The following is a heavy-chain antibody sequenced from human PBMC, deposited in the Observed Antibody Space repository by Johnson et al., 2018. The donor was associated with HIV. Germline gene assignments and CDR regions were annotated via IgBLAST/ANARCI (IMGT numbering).Heavy chain of an antibody. CDR1: GFTFSDYY. V-gene: IGHV3-11*04. CDR2: ISSSGSTI. D-gene: IGHD5-24*01. Sequence: QVQLVESGGGLVKPGGSLRLSCAASGFTFSDYYMSWIRQAPGKGLEWVSYISSSGSTIYYADSVKGRFTISRDNAKNSLYLQMNSLRAEDTAVYYCARGGDGYNSRFRESFGAFDIWGQGTMVTVSS. J-gene: IGHJ3*02. CDR3: ARGGDGYNSRFRESFGAFDI.